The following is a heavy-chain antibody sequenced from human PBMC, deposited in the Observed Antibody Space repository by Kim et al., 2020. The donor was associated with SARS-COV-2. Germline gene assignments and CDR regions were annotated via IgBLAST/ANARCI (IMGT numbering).Heavy chain of an antibody. CDR1: GYTFTSYG. CDR3: ARDKCGCYRDYYYYYGMDV. J-gene: IGHJ6*02. V-gene: IGHV1-18*01. CDR2: ISAYNGNT. Sequence: ASVKVSCKASGYTFTSYGISWVRQAPGQGLEWMGWISAYNGNTNYAQKLQGRVTMTTDTSTSTAYMELRSLRSDDTAVYYCARDKCGCYRDYYYYYGMDVWGQGTTVTVSS. D-gene: IGHD6-19*01.